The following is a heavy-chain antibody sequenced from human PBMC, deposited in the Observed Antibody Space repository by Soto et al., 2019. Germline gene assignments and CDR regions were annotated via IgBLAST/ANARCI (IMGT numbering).Heavy chain of an antibody. Sequence: SSVKVSCKASGYTFTSYYMHWGRDAPGQGLEWLGWINPNSGDTNYAQKFQDRVTVTRDTSITTAYMELSRLRSDDTAVYYCAKNLLVTLADALDIWGQGTMVTVSS. CDR2: INPNSGDT. V-gene: IGHV1-2*02. CDR1: GYTFTSYY. J-gene: IGHJ3*02. CDR3: AKNLLVTLADALDI. D-gene: IGHD3-10*01.